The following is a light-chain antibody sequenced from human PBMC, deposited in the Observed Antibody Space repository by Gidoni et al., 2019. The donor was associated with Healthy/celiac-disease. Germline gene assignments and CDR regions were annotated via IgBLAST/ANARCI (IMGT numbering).Light chain of an antibody. CDR1: QSLSSAY. Sequence: EIVLTQSPGTLSSSPGERATLSCRASQSLSSAYLAWYQQKPGQAPRLLIFRASSRATGIPDRFSGSGSGTDFTLTISRLEPEDFAVYYCQQYGSSPITFGQGTRLEIK. V-gene: IGKV3-20*01. CDR2: RAS. CDR3: QQYGSSPIT. J-gene: IGKJ5*01.